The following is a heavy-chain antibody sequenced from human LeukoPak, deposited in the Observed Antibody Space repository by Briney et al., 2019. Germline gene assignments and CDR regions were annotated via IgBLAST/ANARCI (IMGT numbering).Heavy chain of an antibody. V-gene: IGHV3-21*01. D-gene: IGHD2-2*01. CDR2: ISSSSSSI. CDR3: ARDSRVVVPAAPRRFDY. CDR1: GFTFSIYS. Sequence: GGSLRLSCAASGFTFSIYSMNWVRQAPGKGLEWVSSISSSSSSIYDADSVKGRFTISRDNAKNSLYLQMNSLRAEDTAVYYCARDSRVVVPAAPRRFDYWGQGTLVTVSS. J-gene: IGHJ4*02.